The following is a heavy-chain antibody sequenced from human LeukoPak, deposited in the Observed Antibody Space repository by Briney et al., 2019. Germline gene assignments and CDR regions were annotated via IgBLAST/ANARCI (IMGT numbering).Heavy chain of an antibody. V-gene: IGHV3-23*01. J-gene: IGHJ4*02. Sequence: PGGSLRLSCAASGFTFSSYAMSWVRQAPGKGLEGVSAISGSGTGTYYADSVKGRFTISRDNSKNTLYLQMNSLRAEDTAVYYCADSYCSSTSCYPYYFDYWGQGTLVTVSS. D-gene: IGHD2-2*01. CDR1: GFTFSSYA. CDR2: ISGSGTGT. CDR3: ADSYCSSTSCYPYYFDY.